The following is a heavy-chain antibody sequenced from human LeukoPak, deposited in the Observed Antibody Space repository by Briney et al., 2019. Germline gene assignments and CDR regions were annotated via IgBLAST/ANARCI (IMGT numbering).Heavy chain of an antibody. CDR2: IYWNDDK. J-gene: IGHJ4*02. CDR3: AHRDGYNFEDY. Sequence: SGPTLVNPTQTLTLTCTFSGFSLSTSGVGVGWIRQPPGKALEWLALIYWNDDKRYSPSLKSRLTITKDTSKNQVALTMTDMDPVDTATYYCAHRDGYNFEDYWGQGTLVTVSS. CDR1: GFSLSTSGVG. D-gene: IGHD5-24*01. V-gene: IGHV2-5*01.